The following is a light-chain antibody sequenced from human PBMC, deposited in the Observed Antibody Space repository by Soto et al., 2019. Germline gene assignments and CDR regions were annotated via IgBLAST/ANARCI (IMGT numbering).Light chain of an antibody. CDR2: DAS. V-gene: IGKV1-5*01. Sequence: DIQMTQSPSTLSASVGDRVTITCRASQGISSWLAWYQQKPGKAPKLLIYDASSLESGVPSRFSGSGSRTEFTLTISSLQPDDFSTYYCQQYGAFGPGTKVDIK. CDR1: QGISSW. J-gene: IGKJ3*01. CDR3: QQYGA.